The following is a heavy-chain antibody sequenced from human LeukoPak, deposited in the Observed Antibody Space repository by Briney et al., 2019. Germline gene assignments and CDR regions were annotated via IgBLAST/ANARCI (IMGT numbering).Heavy chain of an antibody. CDR3: AREPYGDYKAFDI. J-gene: IGHJ3*02. V-gene: IGHV1-8*01. D-gene: IGHD4-17*01. CDR2: MNPNSGNT. CDR1: GYTFTSYD. Sequence: GASVKVSCKASGYTFTSYDINWVRQVTGQGLEWMGWMNPNSGNTGDAQKFQGRVTMTRNTSISTAYMELSSLRSEDTAVYYCAREPYGDYKAFDIWGQGTMVTVSS.